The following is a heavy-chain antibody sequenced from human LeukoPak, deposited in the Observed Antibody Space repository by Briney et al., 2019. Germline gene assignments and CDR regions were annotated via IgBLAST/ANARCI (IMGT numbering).Heavy chain of an antibody. V-gene: IGHV4-39*01. Sequence: PSETLSLTCTVSGGSISSSSYYWGWIRQPPGKGLEWIGSIYYSGSTYYNPSLKSRVTISVGTSKNQFSLKLSSVTAADTAVYYCARHWSAVAGADDFDYWGQGTLVTVSS. CDR3: ARHWSAVAGADDFDY. CDR2: IYYSGST. D-gene: IGHD6-19*01. CDR1: GGSISSSSYY. J-gene: IGHJ4*02.